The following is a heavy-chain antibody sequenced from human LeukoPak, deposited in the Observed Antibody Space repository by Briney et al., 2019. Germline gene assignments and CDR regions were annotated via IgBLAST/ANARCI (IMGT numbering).Heavy chain of an antibody. D-gene: IGHD3-3*01. CDR3: ARGSGSPGDY. V-gene: IGHV3-74*01. CDR2: TNEDGSYA. CDR1: GFTLSSYW. Sequence: GGSLRLSCAASGFTLSSYWVHWVRQPPGKGLMWLSRTNEDGSYADYADSVKGRFTISRDNAKNTVYLQMNSLRTEDTAVYYCARGSGSPGDYWGQGTLVIVSS. J-gene: IGHJ4*02.